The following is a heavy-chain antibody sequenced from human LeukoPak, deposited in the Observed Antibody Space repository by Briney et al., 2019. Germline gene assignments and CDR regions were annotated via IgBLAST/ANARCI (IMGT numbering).Heavy chain of an antibody. J-gene: IGHJ3*02. Sequence: PSQTLSLTCTVSGDSISSGGYYWSWIRQPAGKGLEWIGRIYTSGSTNYNPSLKSRVTMSVDTSKNQFSLKLSSVTAADTAVYYCARDKGWFGDDDHAFDIWGQGTMVTVSS. V-gene: IGHV4-61*02. CDR3: ARDKGWFGDDDHAFDI. D-gene: IGHD3-10*01. CDR1: GDSISSGGYY. CDR2: IYTSGST.